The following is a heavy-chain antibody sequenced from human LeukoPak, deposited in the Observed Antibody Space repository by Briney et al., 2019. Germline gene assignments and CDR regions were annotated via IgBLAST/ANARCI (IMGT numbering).Heavy chain of an antibody. CDR2: ISSSSSYI. D-gene: IGHD4-17*01. CDR3: ARVTTVIPDAFDI. V-gene: IGHV3-21*01. J-gene: IGHJ3*02. Sequence: PGGSLRLSCAASGFTFSSYSMNWVRQAPGKGLERVSSISSSSSYIYYADSVKGRFTISRDNAKNSLYLQMNSLKPEDTAVYYCARVTTVIPDAFDIWGQGTMVTVSS. CDR1: GFTFSSYS.